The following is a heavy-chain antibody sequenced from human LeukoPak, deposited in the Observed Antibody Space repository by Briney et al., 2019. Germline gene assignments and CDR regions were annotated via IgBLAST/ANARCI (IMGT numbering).Heavy chain of an antibody. J-gene: IGHJ4*02. CDR1: GFTFSRFS. D-gene: IGHD3-3*02. V-gene: IGHV3-21*01. CDR2: IYFTGNHI. CDR3: AREFSTVGNFDY. Sequence: GGSLRLSCATSGFTFSRFSMRWVRQAPGKGLEWVSSIYFTGNHISYADSVKGRFTISGDNANNSVYLQMNGLRAEDTAVYYCAREFSTVGNFDYWGQGTLVTVSS.